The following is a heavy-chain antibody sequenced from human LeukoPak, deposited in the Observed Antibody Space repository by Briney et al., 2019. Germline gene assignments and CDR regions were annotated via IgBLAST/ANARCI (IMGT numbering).Heavy chain of an antibody. D-gene: IGHD6-13*01. CDR3: AREGSIAAALFDY. CDR1: GFTFSSYS. V-gene: IGHV3-21*04. J-gene: IGHJ4*02. Sequence: GGSLRLSCAASGFTFSSYSMNWVRQAPGKGLEWVSSISSSSSYIYYADSVKGRFTISRDNAKNSLYLQMNSLRAEDTAVYYCAREGSIAAALFDYWGQGTLVTVSS. CDR2: ISSSSSYI.